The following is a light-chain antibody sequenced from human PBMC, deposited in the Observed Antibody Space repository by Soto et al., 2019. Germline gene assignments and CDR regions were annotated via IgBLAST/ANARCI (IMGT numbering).Light chain of an antibody. Sequence: QSVLTQPPSVSGATGQRVTISCTGSSSNIGAGYDVHWYQQLPGTAPKLLIYGHSNRPSGVPDRFSGSKSGTSASLAITGLQAEDEADYYCQSYDSSLSAVVFGGGTKLTVL. CDR3: QSYDSSLSAVV. CDR2: GHS. V-gene: IGLV1-40*01. CDR1: SSNIGAGYD. J-gene: IGLJ2*01.